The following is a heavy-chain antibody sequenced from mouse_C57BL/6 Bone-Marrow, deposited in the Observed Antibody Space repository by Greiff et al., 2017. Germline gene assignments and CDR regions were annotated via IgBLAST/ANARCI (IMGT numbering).Heavy chain of an antibody. D-gene: IGHD1-1*01. J-gene: IGHJ4*01. CDR1: GFSLTSYG. CDR2: IWSGGST. V-gene: IGHV2-2*01. Sequence: QVQLQQSGPGLVQPSQSLSITCTVSGFSLTSYGVHWVRQSPGKGLEWLGVIWSGGSTDYNAPFISRLSISKDNSKSQVFFKMNSLQADDTAIYXCAREDGSSSYYAMDDWGQGTSVTVSS. CDR3: AREDGSSSYYAMDD.